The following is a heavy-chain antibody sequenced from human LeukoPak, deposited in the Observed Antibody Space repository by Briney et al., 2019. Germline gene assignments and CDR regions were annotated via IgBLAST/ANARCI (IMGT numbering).Heavy chain of an antibody. CDR2: INSDGSST. Sequence: GGSLRLSCAASGFTFSSYWMHWVRQAPGKGLLWVSRINSDGSSTSYADSVKGRFTISRDNAKNTLYLQMNSLRAEDTAVYYCARDTYYYDSSGYSYWGQGTLVTVSS. CDR1: GFTFSSYW. D-gene: IGHD3-22*01. J-gene: IGHJ4*02. CDR3: ARDTYYYDSSGYSY. V-gene: IGHV3-74*01.